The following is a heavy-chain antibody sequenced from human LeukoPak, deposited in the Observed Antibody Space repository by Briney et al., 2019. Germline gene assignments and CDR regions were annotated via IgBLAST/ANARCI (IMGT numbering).Heavy chain of an antibody. CDR3: AREGRESSGYDY. CDR1: GFTFSSYW. D-gene: IGHD3-22*01. Sequence: GGSLRLSCAASGFTFSSYWISWVRQAPGKGLEWVANIKQDGSEKNYVDSVKGRFTVSRDNAKKSLYLQMNSLRAEGTAVYHCAREGRESSGYDYWGQGTLVTVSS. V-gene: IGHV3-7*01. CDR2: IKQDGSEK. J-gene: IGHJ4*02.